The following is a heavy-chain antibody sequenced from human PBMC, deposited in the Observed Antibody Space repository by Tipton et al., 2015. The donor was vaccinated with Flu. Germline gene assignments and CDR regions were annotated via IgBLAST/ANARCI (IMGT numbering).Heavy chain of an antibody. D-gene: IGHD6-19*01. J-gene: IGHJ6*02. V-gene: IGHV1-18*01. CDR1: GYTFTSYG. CDR3: ARGAAYSSGWYGGDYYYGMDV. CDR2: ISAYNGNT. Sequence: QVQLVQSGAEVKKPGASVKVSCKASGYTFTSYGISWVRQAPGQGLEWMGWISAYNGNTNYAQKLQGRVTMTTDTSTSTAYMELRSLRSDDTAVYYCARGAAYSSGWYGGDYYYGMDVWGQGTTVTVSS.